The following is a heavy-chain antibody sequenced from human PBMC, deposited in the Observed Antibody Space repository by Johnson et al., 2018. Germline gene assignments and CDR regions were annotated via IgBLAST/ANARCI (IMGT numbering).Heavy chain of an antibody. J-gene: IGHJ3*02. V-gene: IGHV3-21*01. CDR3: AGGYSYNCKPDGFDS. CDR1: GFSFSAYT. CDR2: FTGSGSYI. D-gene: IGHD5-18*01. Sequence: VQLVQSGGGLVKPGGSLRLSCAASGFSFSAYTMNWVSQATGKGLEWVSSFTGSGSYIYYADSVKGRFTISRDNARNSLYLQINSLRAEDTAVYYCAGGYSYNCKPDGFDSWGQGTMVTVSS.